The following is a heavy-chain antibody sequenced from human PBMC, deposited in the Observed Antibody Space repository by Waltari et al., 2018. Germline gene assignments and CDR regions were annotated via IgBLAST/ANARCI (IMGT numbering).Heavy chain of an antibody. J-gene: IGHJ4*02. D-gene: IGHD1-1*01. CDR3: ARSGEMKGTVDY. V-gene: IGHV1-69*02. Sequence: HVQLEQSGAEVKKPGSSVKVSCKASGGPFSTYTGTWVRQAPGQGLEWMGSIIPFLGITKYAQSLQARLTITMDQSTNTGYMEVNNLRPEDTGVYYCARSGEMKGTVDYWGQGTLVTVSS. CDR1: GGPFSTYT. CDR2: IIPFLGIT.